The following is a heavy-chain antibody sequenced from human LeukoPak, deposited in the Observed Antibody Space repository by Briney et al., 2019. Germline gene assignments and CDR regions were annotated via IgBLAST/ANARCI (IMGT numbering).Heavy chain of an antibody. Sequence: ASVKVSCKASGGTFSSYAISWVRQALGQGLEWMGGIIPIFGTANYAQKFQGRVTITADESTSTAYMELSSLRSEDTAVYYCARAPGIAVAGIDFDYWGQETLVTVSS. D-gene: IGHD6-19*01. V-gene: IGHV1-69*13. J-gene: IGHJ4*02. CDR1: GGTFSSYA. CDR3: ARAPGIAVAGIDFDY. CDR2: IIPIFGTA.